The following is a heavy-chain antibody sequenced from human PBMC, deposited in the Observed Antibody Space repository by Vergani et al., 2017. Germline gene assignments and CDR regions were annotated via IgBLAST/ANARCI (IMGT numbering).Heavy chain of an antibody. CDR3: ARDSLGYGWYFDY. V-gene: IGHV4-39*07. D-gene: IGHD5-18*01. Sequence: QLQLQESGPGLVKPSETLSLTRTVSGGSISSSSYYWGWIRQPPGKGLEWIGSIYYSGSTYYNPPLKRRVPMSVDPSKNQFSLKLSSVTAADTAVYYCARDSLGYGWYFDYGGQGTLVTVSS. CDR1: GGSISSSSYY. J-gene: IGHJ4*02. CDR2: IYYSGST.